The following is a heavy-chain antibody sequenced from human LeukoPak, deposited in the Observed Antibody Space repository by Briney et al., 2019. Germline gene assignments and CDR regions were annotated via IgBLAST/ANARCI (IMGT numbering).Heavy chain of an antibody. J-gene: IGHJ5*02. CDR2: IYTSGST. CDR1: GGSISSYY. CDR3: AGARGYGDVGGFDP. D-gene: IGHD4-17*01. Sequence: SETLSLTCPVSGGSISSYYWSWIPQPAGKGLEWIGRIYTSGSTNYNPSLKSRVTMSVDTSKNQFSLKLSSVTAADTAVYYCAGARGYGDVGGFDPWGQGTLVTVSS. V-gene: IGHV4-4*07.